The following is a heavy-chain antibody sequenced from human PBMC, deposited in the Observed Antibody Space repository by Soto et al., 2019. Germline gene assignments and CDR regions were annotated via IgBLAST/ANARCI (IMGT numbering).Heavy chain of an antibody. V-gene: IGHV4-34*01. J-gene: IGHJ4*02. CDR2: INHSGST. CDR3: ARGLYYGPGSYSDFDY. CDR1: GGSFSGYY. D-gene: IGHD3-10*01. Sequence: PSETLSLTCAVYGGSFSGYYWSWIRQPPGKGLEWIGEINHSGSTNYNPSLKSRVTISVDTSKNQFSLKLSSVTAADAAVYYCARGLYYGPGSYSDFDYWGQGTLVTVSS.